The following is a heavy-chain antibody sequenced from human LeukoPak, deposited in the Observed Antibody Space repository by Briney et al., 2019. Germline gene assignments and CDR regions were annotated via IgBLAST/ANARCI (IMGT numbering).Heavy chain of an antibody. CDR3: ARVAYDYVWGSYRYTYFDY. J-gene: IGHJ4*02. V-gene: IGHV4-59*01. Sequence: SETLSLTCTVSGGSISSYYWSWIRQPPGKGLEWVGYIYYSGSTNYNPSLKSRGTISVDKSKNQFSLKLSSVTAADTAVYYCARVAYDYVWGSYRYTYFDYWGQGTLVSVSS. CDR2: IYYSGST. D-gene: IGHD3-16*02. CDR1: GGSISSYY.